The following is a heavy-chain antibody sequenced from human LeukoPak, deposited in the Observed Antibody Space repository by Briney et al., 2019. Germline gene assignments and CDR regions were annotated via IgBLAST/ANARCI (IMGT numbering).Heavy chain of an antibody. D-gene: IGHD3-3*01. V-gene: IGHV4-4*07. CDR2: IYTSGST. J-gene: IGHJ6*03. Sequence: SETLSLTCTVSGGSISSYYWSWIRQPAGKGLEWIGRIYTSGSTNYNPSLKSRVTMSVDTSKNQFSLKLSSVTAADTAVYYCARVSSETITIFGVVINHYYYMDVWGKGTTVTVSS. CDR1: GGSISSYY. CDR3: ARVSSETITIFGVVINHYYYMDV.